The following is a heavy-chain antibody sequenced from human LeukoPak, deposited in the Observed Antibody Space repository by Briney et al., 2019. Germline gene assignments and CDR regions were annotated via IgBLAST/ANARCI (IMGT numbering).Heavy chain of an antibody. V-gene: IGHV4-4*09. CDR3: ARSPWFVVVPAAIVGDAFDI. J-gene: IGHJ3*02. CDR1: GGSFSGYY. Sequence: SETLSLTCAVYGGSFSGYYWSWIRQPPGKGLEWIGYIYTSGSTNYNPSLKSRVTISVDTSKNQFSLKLSSVTAADTAVYYCARSPWFVVVPAAIVGDAFDIWGQGTMVTVSS. CDR2: IYTSGST. D-gene: IGHD2-2*02.